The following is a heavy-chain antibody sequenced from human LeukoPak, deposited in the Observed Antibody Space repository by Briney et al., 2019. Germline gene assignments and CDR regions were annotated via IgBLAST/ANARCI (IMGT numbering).Heavy chain of an antibody. Sequence: ASVKVSCKASGYTFTGYYMHWVRQAPGQGLEWMGWINPNSGGTNCAQKFQGRVTMTRDTSISTAYMELSRLRSDDTAVYYCARVGGHSSGWYNYYYYYMDVWGEGTTVTVSS. CDR1: GYTFTGYY. V-gene: IGHV1-2*02. D-gene: IGHD6-19*01. CDR3: ARVGGHSSGWYNYYYYYMDV. J-gene: IGHJ6*03. CDR2: INPNSGGT.